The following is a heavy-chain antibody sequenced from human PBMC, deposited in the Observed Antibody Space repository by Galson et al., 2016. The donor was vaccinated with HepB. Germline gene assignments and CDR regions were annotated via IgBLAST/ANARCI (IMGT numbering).Heavy chain of an antibody. CDR2: IYPGDSET. J-gene: IGHJ4*02. V-gene: IGHV5-51*01. D-gene: IGHD3-9*01. Sequence: QSGAEVKKPGESLKISCTGSGYSFTSYWIGWVRQMPGKGLEWMGTIYPGDSETRYSPSFQGQVTISADKAINTAYLQWGSLKASDTPMYYCARQAGYYSSGYFDYWGQGTLVTVSS. CDR1: GYSFTSYW. CDR3: ARQAGYYSSGYFDY.